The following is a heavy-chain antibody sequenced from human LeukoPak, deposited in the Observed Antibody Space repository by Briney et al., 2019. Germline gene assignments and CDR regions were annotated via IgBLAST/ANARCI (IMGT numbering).Heavy chain of an antibody. CDR3: AKDVLKALFGEFLPFDP. CDR2: ISYDGSNK. Sequence: GGSLRLSCAASGFTLSSYGMHWVRQAPGKGLEWVAVISYDGSNKYYADSVKGRFTISRDNSKNTLYLQMNSLRAEDTAVYYCAKDVLKALFGEFLPFDPWGQGTLVTVSS. V-gene: IGHV3-30*18. CDR1: GFTLSSYG. J-gene: IGHJ5*02. D-gene: IGHD3-10*01.